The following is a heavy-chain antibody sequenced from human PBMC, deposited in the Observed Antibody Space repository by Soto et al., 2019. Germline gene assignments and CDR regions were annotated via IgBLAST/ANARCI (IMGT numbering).Heavy chain of an antibody. CDR1: GFSLSNARMG. J-gene: IGHJ5*02. D-gene: IGHD3-10*01. Sequence: QVTLKESGPVLVKPTETLTLTCTVSGFSLSNARMGVSWIRQPPGKALEWLAHIFSNDEKSYSTSLKIRLTISKDTSKSQVVLTMTNMDPVDTATYYCARANVLLWFGESEFWFDPWGQGTLVTVSS. CDR3: ARANVLLWFGESEFWFDP. V-gene: IGHV2-26*01. CDR2: IFSNDEK.